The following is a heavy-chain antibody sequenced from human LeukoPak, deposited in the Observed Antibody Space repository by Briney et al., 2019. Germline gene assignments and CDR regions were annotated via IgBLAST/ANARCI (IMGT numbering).Heavy chain of an antibody. CDR1: GGSISSYY. CDR2: IYYSGST. J-gene: IGHJ4*02. CDR3: ARHVRRTAHRYFDY. V-gene: IGHV4-59*08. Sequence: SETLSLTCTVSGGSISSYYWSWIRQPPGKGLEWIGYIYYSGSTNYNPSLKSRVTISVDTSKNQFSLRLSSVTAADTAVYHCARHVRRTAHRYFDYWGQGTVVTVSS.